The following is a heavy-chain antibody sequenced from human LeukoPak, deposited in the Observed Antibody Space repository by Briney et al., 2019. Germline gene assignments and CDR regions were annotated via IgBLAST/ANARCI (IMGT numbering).Heavy chain of an antibody. CDR1: GGTFSSYA. V-gene: IGHV1-69*05. J-gene: IGHJ4*02. CDR3: ARVHGVPAGVLDY. CDR2: IIPIFGTA. D-gene: IGHD2-2*01. Sequence: ASVKVSCKASGGTFSSYAISWVRQAPGQGLEWMGGIIPIFGTANYAQKFQGRVTITTDESTSTAYMELSSLRSEDTAVYYCARVHGVPAGVLDYWGQGTLVTVSS.